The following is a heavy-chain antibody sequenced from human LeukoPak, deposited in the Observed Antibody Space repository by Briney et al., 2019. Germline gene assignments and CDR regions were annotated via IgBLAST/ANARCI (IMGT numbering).Heavy chain of an antibody. CDR1: GYTFTGYY. Sequence: ASVQVSCKASGYTFTGYYMHWVRHAPAQGLEWMGGIIPIFGTANYAQKFQGRVTITADKSTSTAYMELSSLRSEDTAVYYCASSSTYYYYMDVWGKGTTVTVSS. CDR3: ASSSTYYYYMDV. D-gene: IGHD6-6*01. CDR2: IIPIFGTA. V-gene: IGHV1-69*06. J-gene: IGHJ6*03.